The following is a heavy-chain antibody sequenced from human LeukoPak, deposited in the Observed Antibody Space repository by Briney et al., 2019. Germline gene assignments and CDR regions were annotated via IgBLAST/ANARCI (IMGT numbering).Heavy chain of an antibody. CDR2: ISVSGGST. Sequence: GGSLRLSCAASGFTFSSYGMSWVRQAPGKGLKGVSAISVSGGSTYYADSAKGRFTISRGNAKNTLYRQMNLLRAEDTAVYYCAKDQTPTIVRGVIISSRPIDAFDIWGQGTMVTVSS. D-gene: IGHD3-10*01. CDR3: AKDQTPTIVRGVIISSRPIDAFDI. J-gene: IGHJ3*02. CDR1: GFTFSSYG. V-gene: IGHV3-23*01.